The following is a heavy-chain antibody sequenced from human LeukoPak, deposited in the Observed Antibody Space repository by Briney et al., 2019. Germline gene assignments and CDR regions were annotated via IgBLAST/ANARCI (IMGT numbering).Heavy chain of an antibody. D-gene: IGHD3-10*01. CDR2: IRYDGSNK. CDR3: AREEGDYYGLRDAFDI. Sequence: QPGGSLRLSCAASGFTFSSYGMHWVRQAPGKGLEWVAFIRYDGSNKYYADSVKGRFTISRDNSKNTLYLQMNSLRAEDTAVYYCAREEGDYYGLRDAFDIWGQGTMVTVSS. V-gene: IGHV3-30*02. J-gene: IGHJ3*02. CDR1: GFTFSSYG.